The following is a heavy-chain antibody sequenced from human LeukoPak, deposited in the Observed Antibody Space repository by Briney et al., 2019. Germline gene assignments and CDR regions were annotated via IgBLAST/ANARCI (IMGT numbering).Heavy chain of an antibody. D-gene: IGHD1-1*01. V-gene: IGHV3-48*01. CDR1: GFTFSSYS. Sequence: GGSLRLSCAASGFTFSSYSMNWVRQAPGKGLEWVSYISSSSSTIYYADSVKGRFTISRDNAKNSLYLQMNSLRAEDTAVYYCARDFGYKGYWGQGTLVTVSS. J-gene: IGHJ4*02. CDR3: ARDFGYKGY. CDR2: ISSSSSTI.